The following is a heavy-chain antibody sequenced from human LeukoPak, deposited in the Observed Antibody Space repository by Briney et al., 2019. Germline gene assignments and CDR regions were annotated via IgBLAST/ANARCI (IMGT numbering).Heavy chain of an antibody. CDR2: VNPNSGGT. CDR3: ARLELIAAASTGDY. J-gene: IGHJ4*02. CDR1: GYTFTGYY. D-gene: IGHD6-13*01. V-gene: IGHV1-2*02. Sequence: ASVKVSCKASGYTFTGYYMHWVRQAPGQGLEWMGWVNPNSGGTNYAQKFQGRVTMTRDTSISTAYMELSRLRSDDTAVYYCARLELIAAASTGDYWSQGTLVTVSS.